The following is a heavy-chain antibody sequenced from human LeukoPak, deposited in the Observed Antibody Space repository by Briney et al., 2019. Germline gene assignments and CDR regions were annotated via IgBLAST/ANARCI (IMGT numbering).Heavy chain of an antibody. D-gene: IGHD2-15*01. J-gene: IGHJ4*02. CDR2: IWHDGTNK. V-gene: IGHV3-33*01. Sequence: PGRSLRLSCAASGFMFRTYGMQWVRQAPGKGLEWVAVIWHDGTNKYYIDSVKARFTISRDNSKNTLYLQMNSLRAEDTAVYFCARGQHSPDYWGQGTLVTVSS. CDR1: GFMFRTYG. CDR3: ARGQHSPDY.